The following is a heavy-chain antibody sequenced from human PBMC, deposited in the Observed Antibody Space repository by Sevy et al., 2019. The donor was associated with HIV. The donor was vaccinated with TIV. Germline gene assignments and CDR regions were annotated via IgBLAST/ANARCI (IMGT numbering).Heavy chain of an antibody. CDR2: IYDGGST. CDR1: GFTVSGVH. Sequence: GGSLRLSCSASGFTVSGVHMTWVRQASGKGLEWVSVIYDGGSTYYADSVKGRFIISGDNSKNTLYLQMNGLGVEDTAVYYCARWYFKMDVWGQGATVTVSS. D-gene: IGHD6-13*01. CDR3: ARWYFKMDV. J-gene: IGHJ6*02. V-gene: IGHV3-53*01.